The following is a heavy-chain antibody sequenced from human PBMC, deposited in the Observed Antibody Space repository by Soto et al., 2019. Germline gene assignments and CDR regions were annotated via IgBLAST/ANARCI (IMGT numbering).Heavy chain of an antibody. V-gene: IGHV3-30*03. CDR1: GFTFSSYG. J-gene: IGHJ4*02. CDR3: ASNYFDGTSHYLGPLDY. CDR2: ISYDGSNK. D-gene: IGHD3-9*01. Sequence: HPGGSLRLSCAASGFTFSSYGMHWVRQAPGKGLEWVAVISYDGSNKYYADSVKGRFTISRDNSKNTLYLQMNSLRAEDTAVYYCASNYFDGTSHYLGPLDYWGQGTLVTVSS.